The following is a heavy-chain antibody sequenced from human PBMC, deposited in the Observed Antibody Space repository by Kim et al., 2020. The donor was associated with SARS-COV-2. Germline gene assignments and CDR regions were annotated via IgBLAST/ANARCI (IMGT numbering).Heavy chain of an antibody. D-gene: IGHD5-12*01. CDR3: AKDIRIVATITDYYYGMDV. V-gene: IGHV3-33*06. Sequence: RFTISRDNSKNTLYLQMNSLRAEDTAVYYCAKDIRIVATITDYYYGMDVWGQETTVTVSS. J-gene: IGHJ6*02.